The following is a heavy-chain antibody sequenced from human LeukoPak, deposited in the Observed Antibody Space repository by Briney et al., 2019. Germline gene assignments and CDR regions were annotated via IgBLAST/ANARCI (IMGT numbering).Heavy chain of an antibody. CDR2: IGYGGADS. D-gene: IGHD3-16*01. J-gene: IGHJ4*02. CDR3: ATEHWGPNS. CDR1: GFTLSSYE. Sequence: GGSLRLSCTVSGFTLSSYEMTWFRQAPGKGLEWVSSIGYGGADSHYADSVKGRFTISRDNAKNSLFLQMSSLRGEDTALYYCATEHWGPNSWGQGTLVTVSS. V-gene: IGHV3-23*01.